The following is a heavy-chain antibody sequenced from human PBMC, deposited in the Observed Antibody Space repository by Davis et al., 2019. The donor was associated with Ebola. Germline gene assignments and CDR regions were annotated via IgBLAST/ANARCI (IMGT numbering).Heavy chain of an antibody. J-gene: IGHJ4*02. Sequence: GGSLRLSCAASGFTFSSYGMHWVRQAPGKGLEWVAVISYDGRNKYYADSVKGRFTISRDNSENTLYLQMNSLGAEDTAVYYCAKDLRTVKSSLGDYWGQGTLVTVSS. V-gene: IGHV3-30*18. D-gene: IGHD6-13*01. CDR3: AKDLRTVKSSLGDY. CDR1: GFTFSSYG. CDR2: ISYDGRNK.